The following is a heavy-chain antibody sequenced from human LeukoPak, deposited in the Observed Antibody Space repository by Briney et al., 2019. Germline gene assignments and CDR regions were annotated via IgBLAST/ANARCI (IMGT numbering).Heavy chain of an antibody. V-gene: IGHV4-30-2*01. D-gene: IGHD2-2*01. CDR2: IYHSGST. Sequence: SQTLSLTCTVSGGSISSGGYYWSWIRQPPGKGLEWIGYIYHSGSTYYNPSLKSRVTISVDRSKNQFSLKLSSVTAADTAVYYCARECVVVVPAATIPRGWFDPWGQGTLVTVSS. CDR1: GGSISSGGYY. J-gene: IGHJ5*02. CDR3: ARECVVVVPAATIPRGWFDP.